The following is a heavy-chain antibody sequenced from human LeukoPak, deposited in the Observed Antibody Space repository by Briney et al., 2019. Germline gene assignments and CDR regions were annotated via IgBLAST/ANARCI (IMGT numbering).Heavy chain of an antibody. Sequence: ASLKVSCKASGYSFSNYYMHWVRQAPGQGLEWLGIINCSGGTTNYAQKFQGRVTLTRDTSTSTVYMELCSLRSDDTAVYYCARGIEVGGSFDYWGQGTLVIVSS. D-gene: IGHD3-10*01. J-gene: IGHJ4*02. CDR2: INCSGGTT. CDR3: ARGIEVGGSFDY. V-gene: IGHV1-46*01. CDR1: GYSFSNYY.